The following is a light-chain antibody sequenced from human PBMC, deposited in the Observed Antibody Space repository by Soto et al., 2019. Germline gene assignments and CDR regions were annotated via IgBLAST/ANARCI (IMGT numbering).Light chain of an antibody. J-gene: IGLJ1*01. Sequence: QSVLTQPASVSGSPGQSITISCTGTSSDVGGYNYVSWYQQHPGKAPKLMIYEVSNRPSGVSKRFSGSKSGNTASLTISGLQSEDEADYYCSSYTSSSSDYVFGTGTKLTVL. CDR2: EVS. V-gene: IGLV2-14*01. CDR1: SSDVGGYNY. CDR3: SSYTSSSSDYV.